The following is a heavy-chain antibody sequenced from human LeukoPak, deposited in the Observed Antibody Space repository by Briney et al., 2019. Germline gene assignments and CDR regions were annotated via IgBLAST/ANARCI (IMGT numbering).Heavy chain of an antibody. CDR1: GGSINSGDYY. D-gene: IGHD3-10*01. J-gene: IGHJ6*02. V-gene: IGHV4-31*03. CDR3: ARDKYGSGSYYYYYGMDV. CDR2: TYYSGST. Sequence: KPSETLSLTCTVSGGSINSGDYYWSWIRQHPGKGLEWIGYTYYSGSTYYNPSLKSRVTISVDTSKNQFSLKLSSVTAADTAVYYCARDKYGSGSYYYYYGMDVWGQGTTVTVSS.